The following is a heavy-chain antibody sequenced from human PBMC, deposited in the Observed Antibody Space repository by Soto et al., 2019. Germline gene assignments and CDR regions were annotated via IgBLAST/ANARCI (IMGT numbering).Heavy chain of an antibody. D-gene: IGHD3-10*01. CDR3: ARDSGESLRFFDY. V-gene: IGHV4-31*03. J-gene: IGHJ4*02. CDR1: GASINSVDSY. Sequence: LSLTCTVSGASINSVDSYWNWIRQQPGEGLQWIGYITYRGATYSIPSLKSRVTMSVDTSKNQFSLKLSSVSAADTGMYYCARDSGESLRFFDYWGQGAPVTVSS. CDR2: ITYRGAT.